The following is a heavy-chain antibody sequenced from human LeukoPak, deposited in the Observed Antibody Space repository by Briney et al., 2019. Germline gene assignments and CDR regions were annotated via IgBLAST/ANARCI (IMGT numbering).Heavy chain of an antibody. D-gene: IGHD1-20*01. J-gene: IGHJ4*02. CDR2: MSHDGRNK. V-gene: IGHV3-30*04. CDR1: VVSFSTYA. Sequence: GGSLRLSCAPSVVSFSTYAMRWGRQGPGEGGGWGSVMSHDGRNKFYAASVKGRFTISRDNSKNTLYLQMSSLGAEDTAVFYCARDSNWNQPDYWGQGTLATVSS. CDR3: ARDSNWNQPDY.